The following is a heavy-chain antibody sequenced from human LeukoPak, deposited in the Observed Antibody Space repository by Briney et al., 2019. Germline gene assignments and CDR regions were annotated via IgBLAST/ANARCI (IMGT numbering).Heavy chain of an antibody. Sequence: SETLSLTCAVYGGSFSGYYWSWIRQPPGKGLEWIGEINHSGSTNYNPSLKSRVTISVDTSKNQFSLKLNSVTAADTVVYYCAKSNGYGLVDIWGQGTMVTVSS. J-gene: IGHJ3*02. CDR3: AKSNGYGLVDI. CDR1: GGSFSGYY. D-gene: IGHD3-10*01. V-gene: IGHV4-34*01. CDR2: INHSGST.